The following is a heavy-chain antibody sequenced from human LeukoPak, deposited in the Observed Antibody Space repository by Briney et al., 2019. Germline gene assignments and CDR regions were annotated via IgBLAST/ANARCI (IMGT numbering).Heavy chain of an antibody. J-gene: IGHJ6*03. Sequence: GASVKVSCKASGYTFTGYYMHWVRQAPGQGLEWMGWINPNSGGTNYAQKFQGRVTMTRDTSISTAYMELSRLRSDDTAVYYCASEYSSSSLIYYYMDVWAKGPRSPSP. CDR3: ASEYSSSSLIYYYMDV. V-gene: IGHV1-2*02. D-gene: IGHD6-6*01. CDR1: GYTFTGYY. CDR2: INPNSGGT.